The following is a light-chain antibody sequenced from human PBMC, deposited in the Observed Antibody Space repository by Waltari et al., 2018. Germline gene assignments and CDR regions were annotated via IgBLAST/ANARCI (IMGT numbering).Light chain of an antibody. CDR3: CSYAGSSTWV. V-gene: IGLV2-23*02. CDR2: EVS. CDR1: SSDVGSYNL. Sequence: QSALTQPASVSGSPGQSITIPCTGTSSDVGSYNLVPWSQQHPGKAPKLMIYEVSKRPSGVSNRFSGSKAGNTASLTISGLQAEDEADYYCCSYAGSSTWVFGGGTKLTVL. J-gene: IGLJ3*02.